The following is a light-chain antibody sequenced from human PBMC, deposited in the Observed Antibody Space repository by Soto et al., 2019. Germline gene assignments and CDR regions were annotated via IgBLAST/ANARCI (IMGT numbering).Light chain of an antibody. CDR1: SSDVGGYNY. V-gene: IGLV2-8*01. Sequence: QSVLAQAPSASGSPGQSVTISWAGTSSDVGGYNYVSWYQQHPGKAPKLMIYEVSKRPSGVPDRFSGSKSGNTASLTVSGLQAEDEADYYCRSYAGSNHYVFATGTKVNVL. CDR3: RSYAGSNHYV. CDR2: EVS. J-gene: IGLJ1*01.